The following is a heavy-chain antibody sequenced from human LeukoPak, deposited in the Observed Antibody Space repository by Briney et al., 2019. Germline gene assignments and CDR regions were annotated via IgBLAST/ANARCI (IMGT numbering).Heavy chain of an antibody. V-gene: IGHV3-23*01. CDR1: GFTFSSYA. CDR3: ARVEWLLQRIDAFDI. Sequence: GGSLRLTCAASGFTFSSYAMSWVRQAPGKGLEWVSAISGSGGSTYYADSVKGRSTISRDNAKNSLYLQMNSLRAEDTAVYYCARVEWLLQRIDAFDIWGQGTMVTVSS. CDR2: ISGSGGST. D-gene: IGHD3-3*01. J-gene: IGHJ3*02.